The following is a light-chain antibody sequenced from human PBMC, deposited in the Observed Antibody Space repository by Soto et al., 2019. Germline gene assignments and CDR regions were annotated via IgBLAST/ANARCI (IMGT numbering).Light chain of an antibody. Sequence: QMSQSPPTLSASVGDRDTITCRASQSVRSWLAWYQQKPGKAPKLLIYKASTLKSGVPSRFRGSGSETEFTLTISRLQPDYSATYYCQQFSDVWTFAHGT. J-gene: IGKJ1*01. CDR3: QQFSDVWT. V-gene: IGKV1-5*03. CDR1: QSVRSW. CDR2: KAS.